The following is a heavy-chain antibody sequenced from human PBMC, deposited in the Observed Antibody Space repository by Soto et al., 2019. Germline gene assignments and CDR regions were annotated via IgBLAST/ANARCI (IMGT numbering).Heavy chain of an antibody. Sequence: PGGSLRLSCAASGFSFSSFEMNWVRQAPGKGLECISYISSRDNTIYYVDSVKGRFTISRDNAKNSLYLQMNSLRAEDTAVYYCASLDTYDFWSGSNWFDPWGQGTLVTAPQ. J-gene: IGHJ5*02. CDR2: ISSRDNTI. CDR1: GFSFSSFE. D-gene: IGHD3-3*01. V-gene: IGHV3-48*03. CDR3: ASLDTYDFWSGSNWFDP.